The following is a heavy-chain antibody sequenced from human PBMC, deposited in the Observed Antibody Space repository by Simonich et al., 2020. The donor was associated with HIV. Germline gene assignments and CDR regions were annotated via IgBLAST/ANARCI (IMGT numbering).Heavy chain of an antibody. Sequence: EVQLVESGGGLVQPGRSLRLSCAASVFTFDDYALHWVRQAPGRGRGGVSGISWNSGSIGYADSVKGRLTISRDNAKNSLYLQMNSLRAEDMALYYCAKDRYSSSSGSFDYWGQGTLVTVSS. J-gene: IGHJ4*02. V-gene: IGHV3-9*03. D-gene: IGHD6-6*01. CDR3: AKDRYSSSSGSFDY. CDR1: VFTFDDYA. CDR2: ISWNSGSI.